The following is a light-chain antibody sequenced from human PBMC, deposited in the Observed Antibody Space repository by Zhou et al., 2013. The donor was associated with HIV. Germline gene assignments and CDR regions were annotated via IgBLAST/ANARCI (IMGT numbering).Light chain of an antibody. CDR2: GAS. J-gene: IGKJ4*01. Sequence: EIVMTQSPATLSVSPGERATLSCRASQSVNNNLAWYQQKPGQAPRLLISGASTRATDVPARFSGGGSGTEFTLTISSMQAEDFAVYYCQQYNNWPPLTFGGGTRVEIK. CDR1: QSVNNN. V-gene: IGKV3-15*01. CDR3: QQYNNWPPLT.